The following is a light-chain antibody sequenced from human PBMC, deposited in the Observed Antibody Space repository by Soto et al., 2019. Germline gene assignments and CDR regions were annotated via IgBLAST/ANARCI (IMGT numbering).Light chain of an antibody. V-gene: IGKV3-20*01. Sequence: EIVLTQSPDTLSLSPGERGTLSCRASQSVSSNSLAWYQQKPGQAPRLLIYAASSRATGIPARFSGSGSGTEFTLTISSLQSEDFAVYYCQKYGSSPPITFGQGTRLEIK. J-gene: IGKJ5*01. CDR1: QSVSSNS. CDR2: AAS. CDR3: QKYGSSPPIT.